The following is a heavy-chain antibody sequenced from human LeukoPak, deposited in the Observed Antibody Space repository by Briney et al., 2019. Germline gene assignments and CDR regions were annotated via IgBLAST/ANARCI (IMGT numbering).Heavy chain of an antibody. CDR3: ARDRAYGYVWGSYRYSY. Sequence: ASVKVSCKASGYTFTSYGISWVRQAPGQGLEWMGWISAYNGNTNYAQKLQGRVTMTTDTSTSTAYMELRSLRADDTAVYYCARDRAYGYVWGSYRYSYWGQGTLVTVSS. J-gene: IGHJ4*02. CDR2: ISAYNGNT. CDR1: GYTFTSYG. V-gene: IGHV1-18*01. D-gene: IGHD3-16*02.